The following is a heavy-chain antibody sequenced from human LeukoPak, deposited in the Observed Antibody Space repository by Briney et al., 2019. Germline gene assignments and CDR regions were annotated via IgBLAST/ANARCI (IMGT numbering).Heavy chain of an antibody. D-gene: IGHD4-17*01. CDR3: ARGYGDFRVEGRYFHS. J-gene: IGHJ4*02. Sequence: SETLSLTCTVSDGSITNYDWSWVRQPPGKGLEFIGHVHYSGTTNYNPSLRSRVTISIDTSKQHFFLKLKSVTAADTAVYYCARGYGDFRVEGRYFHSWGQGTLVTVSS. CDR2: VHYSGTT. V-gene: IGHV4-59*01. CDR1: DGSITNYD.